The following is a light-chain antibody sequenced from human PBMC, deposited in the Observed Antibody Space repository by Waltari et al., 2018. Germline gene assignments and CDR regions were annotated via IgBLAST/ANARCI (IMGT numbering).Light chain of an antibody. Sequence: DIVLTQSPLSLPVTPGEPASISCRSNKSLLYVNGYSYLDWYLQKPGQSPQLLIYLGSNRASGVPDRFSGSGSGTFFTLKISRVEAEDVGVYYCMQALQTPPWTFGQGTKVEVK. CDR2: LGS. CDR3: MQALQTPPWT. CDR1: KSLLYVNGYSY. V-gene: IGKV2-28*01. J-gene: IGKJ1*01.